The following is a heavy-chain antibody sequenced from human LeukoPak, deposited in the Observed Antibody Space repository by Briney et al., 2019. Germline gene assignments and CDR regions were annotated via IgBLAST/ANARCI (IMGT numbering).Heavy chain of an antibody. CDR1: GGSISSSSYY. Sequence: SETLSLTCTVSGGSISSSSYYWGWIRQPPGKGLEWIGSIYYSGSTYYNPSLKSRVTISVDTSKNQFSLKLSSVTAADTAVYYCARDVYSTSYSGYDLHYYYYMDVWGKGTTVTVSS. V-gene: IGHV4-39*07. D-gene: IGHD5-12*01. CDR2: IYYSGST. J-gene: IGHJ6*03. CDR3: ARDVYSTSYSGYDLHYYYYMDV.